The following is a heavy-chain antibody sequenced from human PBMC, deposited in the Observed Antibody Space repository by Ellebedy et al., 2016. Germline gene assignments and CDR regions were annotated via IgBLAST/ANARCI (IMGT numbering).Heavy chain of an antibody. CDR3: ARVYGFSYSSSWYPRYYFDY. CDR1: GYSISSGYY. D-gene: IGHD6-13*01. CDR2: IYHSGST. V-gene: IGHV4-38-2*02. Sequence: SETLSLXCTVSGYSISSGYYWGWIRQPPGKGLEWIGSIYHSGSTYYNPSLKSRVTISIDTSKNQFSLKLSSVTAADTAVYYCARVYGFSYSSSWYPRYYFDYWGQGTLVTVSS. J-gene: IGHJ4*02.